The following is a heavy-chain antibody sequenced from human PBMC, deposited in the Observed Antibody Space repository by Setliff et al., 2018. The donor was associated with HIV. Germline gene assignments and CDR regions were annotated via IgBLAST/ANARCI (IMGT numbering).Heavy chain of an antibody. CDR3: ARDGVTIFAVVYPTSTLHNYYYYMDV. Sequence: ASVKVSCKASGYTFTSYYMHWVRQAPGQGLEWMGIINPSGGSTSYAQKFQGRVTMTRDTSTSTVYMELSSLRSEDTAVYYCARDGVTIFAVVYPTSTLHNYYYYMDVWGKGTTVTVSS. V-gene: IGHV1-46*01. CDR1: GYTFTSYY. J-gene: IGHJ6*03. CDR2: INPSGGST. D-gene: IGHD3-3*01.